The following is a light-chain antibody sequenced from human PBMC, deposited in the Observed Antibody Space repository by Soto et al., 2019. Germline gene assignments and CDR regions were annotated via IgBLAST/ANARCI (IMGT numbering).Light chain of an antibody. CDR3: DSYTSGSSYV. V-gene: IGLV2-14*01. J-gene: IGLJ1*01. CDR1: SSDVGGYNY. Sequence: QSALTQPASVSGSPGQSITISCTGTSSDVGGYNYVSWYQQHPGKAPKLMIYDVSYRPSGVSDRFSGSKSGNTASLTISELQSEDEADYYCDSYTSGSSYVFGTGTKLTVL. CDR2: DVS.